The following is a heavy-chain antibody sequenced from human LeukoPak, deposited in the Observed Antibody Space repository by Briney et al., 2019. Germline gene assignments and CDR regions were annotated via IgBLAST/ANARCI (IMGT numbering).Heavy chain of an antibody. V-gene: IGHV4-61*02. Sequence: PSETLSLTCIVSGASISSGSYYWSWIRQPAGKGLEWIGRIYTSGSTNYNPSLKSRVTISIDTSKNQFSLKLTSVTAADTAVYYCARDKKLTYDILTGYQVTDGLDFWGQGTMVSVSS. CDR3: ARDKKLTYDILTGYQVTDGLDF. J-gene: IGHJ3*01. CDR1: GASISSGSYY. D-gene: IGHD3-9*01. CDR2: IYTSGST.